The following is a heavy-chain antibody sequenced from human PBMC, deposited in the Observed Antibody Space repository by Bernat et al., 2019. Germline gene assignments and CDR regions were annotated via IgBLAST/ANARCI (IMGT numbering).Heavy chain of an antibody. CDR3: ARDRRYCSSTSCYFWFDP. V-gene: IGHV3-66*01. CDR2: IYSGGST. D-gene: IGHD2-2*01. J-gene: IGHJ5*02. Sequence: EVQLVESGGGLVQPGGSLRLSCAASGFTVSSNYMSWVRQAQGKGLEWVSVIYSGGSTYYADSVKGRFTISRDNSKNTLYLQMNSLRAEDTAVYYCARDRRYCSSTSCYFWFDPWGQGTLVTVSS. CDR1: GFTVSSNY.